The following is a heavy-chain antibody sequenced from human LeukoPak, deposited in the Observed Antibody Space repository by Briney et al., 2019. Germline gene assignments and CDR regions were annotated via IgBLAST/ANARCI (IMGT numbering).Heavy chain of an antibody. CDR1: GFTCSSDG. V-gene: IGHV3-30*03. CDR2: ISYDGSNK. Sequence: GRSLRLSCAASGFTCSSDGMHWVRQAPGKELEWVAVISYDGSNKYYADSVKGRFTISRDNSKNTLYLQMNSLRAEDTAVYYCARLGIVVPDYWGQGTLVTVSS. J-gene: IGHJ4*02. CDR3: ARLGIVVPDY. D-gene: IGHD2-2*01.